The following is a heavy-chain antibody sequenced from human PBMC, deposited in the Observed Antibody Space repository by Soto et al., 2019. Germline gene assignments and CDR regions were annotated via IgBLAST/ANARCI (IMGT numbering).Heavy chain of an antibody. J-gene: IGHJ4*02. CDR2: INPNSGGT. D-gene: IGHD1-26*01. V-gene: IGHV1-2*02. CDR1: GYTFTGYY. Sequence: ASVKVSCKASGYTFTGYYMHWVRQAPGQGLEWMGWINPNSGGTNYAQKFQGRVTMTRDTSISTAYMELSRLRSDDTAVYYCARDRKSGSYLNYWGQGTLVTVSS. CDR3: ARDRKSGSYLNY.